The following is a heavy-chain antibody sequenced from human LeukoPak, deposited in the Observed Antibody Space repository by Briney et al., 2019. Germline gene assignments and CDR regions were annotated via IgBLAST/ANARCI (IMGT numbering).Heavy chain of an antibody. CDR2: INHSGST. CDR3: ARVEWELLHAFDI. Sequence: SETLSLTCAVYGGSFSGYYWSWIRQPPGKGLEWIGEINHSGSTNYNPSLKSRVTISVDTSKNQFSLKLSSVTAADTAVYYCARVEWELLHAFDIWGQGTMVTVSS. J-gene: IGHJ3*02. D-gene: IGHD1-26*01. CDR1: GGSFSGYY. V-gene: IGHV4-34*01.